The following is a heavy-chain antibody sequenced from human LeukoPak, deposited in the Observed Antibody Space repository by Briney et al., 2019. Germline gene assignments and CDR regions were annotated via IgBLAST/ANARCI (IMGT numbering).Heavy chain of an antibody. J-gene: IGHJ4*02. CDR1: GFSFDDYG. V-gene: IGHV3-20*04. Sequence: GGSLRLSCVASGFSFDDYGMFWVRQTPGKGLEWVSGISWNSGNIGYADSVKGRFTVSRDNAKNSLYLQMNSLRAEDTAVYYCAREGGSGSFDYWAREPWSPSPQ. CDR2: ISWNSGNI. D-gene: IGHD3-10*01. CDR3: AREGGSGSFDY.